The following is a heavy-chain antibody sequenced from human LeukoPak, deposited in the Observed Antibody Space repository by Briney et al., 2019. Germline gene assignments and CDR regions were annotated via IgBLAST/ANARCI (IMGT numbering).Heavy chain of an antibody. CDR3: AKGSYYDSSGSFYFDY. CDR1: GFTFSSYA. J-gene: IGHJ4*02. D-gene: IGHD3-22*01. Sequence: GGSLRLSCAASGFTFSSYAMSWVRQAPGKGLEWVSGISGSGDYTYYADSVKGRFTISRDNSKNTLYVQVNSLGTEDTAAYYCAKGSYYDSSGSFYFDYWGQGTLVTVSS. V-gene: IGHV3-23*01. CDR2: ISGSGDYT.